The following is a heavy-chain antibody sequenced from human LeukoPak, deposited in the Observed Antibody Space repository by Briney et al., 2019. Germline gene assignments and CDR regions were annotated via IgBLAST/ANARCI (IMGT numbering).Heavy chain of an antibody. V-gene: IGHV4-34*01. CDR1: GGSFSGYY. CDR2: INHNGST. CDR3: ARGRGYNSFDY. D-gene: IGHD5-24*01. J-gene: IGHJ4*02. Sequence: PSETLSLTCAVYGGSFSGYYWSWIRQPPGKGLEWIGEINHNGSTNYNPSLKSRVTISVDTSKNQFSLNLNSVTAADTAVYYCARGRGYNSFDYWGQGTLVTVSS.